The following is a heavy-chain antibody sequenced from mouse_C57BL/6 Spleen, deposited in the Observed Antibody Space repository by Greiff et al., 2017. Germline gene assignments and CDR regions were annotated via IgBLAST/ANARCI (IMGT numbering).Heavy chain of an antibody. CDR1: GYTFTSYW. D-gene: IGHD2-4*01. Sequence: QVQLQQPGAELVRPGSSVKLSCKASGYTFTSYWMHWVKQRPIQGLEWIGNIDPSDSETHYNQKFKDKATLTVDKSSSTAYMQLSSLTSEDSAVYYCAREGDYDEGYYFGDWGQGTTLTVSS. CDR3: AREGDYDEGYYFGD. J-gene: IGHJ2*01. V-gene: IGHV1-52*01. CDR2: IDPSDSET.